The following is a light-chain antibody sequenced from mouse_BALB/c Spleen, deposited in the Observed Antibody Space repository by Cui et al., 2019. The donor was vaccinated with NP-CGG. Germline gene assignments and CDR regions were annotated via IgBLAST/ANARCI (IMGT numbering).Light chain of an antibody. CDR2: GTN. J-gene: IGLJ1*01. CDR1: TGAVTTSNY. V-gene: IGLV1*01. Sequence: QAVVTQESALTPSPSETVTPTCRSSTGAVTTSNYANWVQEKPDHLFTGLIGGTNNRAPGVPARFSGSLIGDKAALTITGAQTEDEAVYFCVLWYSNHWVFGGGTKLTVL. CDR3: VLWYSNHWV.